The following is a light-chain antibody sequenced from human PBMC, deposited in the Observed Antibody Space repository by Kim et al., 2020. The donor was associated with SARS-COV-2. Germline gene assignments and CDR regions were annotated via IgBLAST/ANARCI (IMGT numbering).Light chain of an antibody. Sequence: GQSVTISCTGTSSDGGSFKYVSWYQQHPGTVPKLMIYDVSKRPSGVPGRFSGSKSGNTASLTVSGLQAEDEADYYCCSYTDRHTFVFGTGTKVTVL. CDR3: CSYTDRHTFV. CDR1: SSDGGSFKY. V-gene: IGLV2-11*03. CDR2: DVS. J-gene: IGLJ1*01.